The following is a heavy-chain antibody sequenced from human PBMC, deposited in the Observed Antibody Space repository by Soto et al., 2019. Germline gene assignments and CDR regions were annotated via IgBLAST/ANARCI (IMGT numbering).Heavy chain of an antibody. D-gene: IGHD2-21*02. Sequence: SVPLSLSWTVSGASIRNSGCHWGWVRQTPGKGLDRIGNIYYSGTTYYNPSLKSRVTISVDTSKNQFSLKLNSVTATDTAVYYCARFLVPASRNTDFDYWGQGTLVTVSS. J-gene: IGHJ4*02. CDR3: ARFLVPASRNTDFDY. V-gene: IGHV4-39*01. CDR2: IYYSGTT. CDR1: GASIRNSGCH.